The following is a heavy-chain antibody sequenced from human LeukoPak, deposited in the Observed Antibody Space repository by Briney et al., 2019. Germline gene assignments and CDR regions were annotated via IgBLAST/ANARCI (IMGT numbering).Heavy chain of an antibody. D-gene: IGHD6-19*01. Sequence: GGSLRLSCAASGFTFNSYAMSWVRQAPGKGLEWVSAIGGSDGSTYYADSVKGRFTISSDNSRNTLYLQMNSLRAEDTAVYYCAKGSIAVALFDYWGQGTLVTVSS. CDR2: IGGSDGST. V-gene: IGHV3-23*01. CDR3: AKGSIAVALFDY. J-gene: IGHJ4*02. CDR1: GFTFNSYA.